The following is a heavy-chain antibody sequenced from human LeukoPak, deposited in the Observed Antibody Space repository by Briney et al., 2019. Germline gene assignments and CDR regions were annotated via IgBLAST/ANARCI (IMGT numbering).Heavy chain of an antibody. CDR1: GGSFSKYY. CDR3: ASPTIRRRGSFDY. D-gene: IGHD3-9*01. V-gene: IGHV4-34*01. CDR2: INHIGST. Sequence: SETLSLTCAVCGGSFSKYYWSWIRQPPEKGLEWIGEINHIGSTNYNPSLKSRVTISVDTSKNQFSLKLSSVTAADTAVYYCASPTIRRRGSFDYWGQGTLVTVSS. J-gene: IGHJ4*02.